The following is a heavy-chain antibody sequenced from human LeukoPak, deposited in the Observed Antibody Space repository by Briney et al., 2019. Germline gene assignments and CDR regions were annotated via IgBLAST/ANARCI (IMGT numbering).Heavy chain of an antibody. V-gene: IGHV1-2*02. CDR1: GYTFTGYY. Sequence: ASVKVSCKASGYTFTGYYMHWVRQAPGQGLEWMAWINPNSGGTNYAQKFQGRVTMTRDTSIRTAYMELSRLTSDDTAVYYCVRGRGSTSSNFDYWGQGTLVTVSS. CDR2: INPNSGGT. CDR3: VRGRGSTSSNFDY. J-gene: IGHJ4*02. D-gene: IGHD2-2*01.